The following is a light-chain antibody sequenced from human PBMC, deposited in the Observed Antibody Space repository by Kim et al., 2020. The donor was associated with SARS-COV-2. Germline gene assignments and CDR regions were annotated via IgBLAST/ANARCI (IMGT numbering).Light chain of an antibody. V-gene: IGKV3-15*01. J-gene: IGKJ1*01. CDR2: GAS. CDR3: QQYKNWPPWT. Sequence: SPGEGATLSCSASQSVASELAWSQQKSGQPPRLLIYGASIRATGVPARFRGSGSGTEFTLTISNLQSEDFGLYYCQQYKNWPPWTFGQGTKVDIK. CDR1: QSVASE.